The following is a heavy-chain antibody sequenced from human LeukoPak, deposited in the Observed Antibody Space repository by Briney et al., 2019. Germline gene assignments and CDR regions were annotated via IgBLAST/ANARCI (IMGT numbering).Heavy chain of an antibody. D-gene: IGHD6-19*01. J-gene: IGHJ4*02. V-gene: IGHV4-39*01. CDR1: GGSISSSSYY. CDR2: IYYSGST. Sequence: PSETLSLTCTVSGGSISSSSYYWGWIRQPPGKGLEWIGSIYYSGSTYYNPSLKSRVTISVDTSKSQFSLKLSSVTAADTAVYYCARQISSGWTYVSWWGQGTLVTVSS. CDR3: ARQISSGWTYVSW.